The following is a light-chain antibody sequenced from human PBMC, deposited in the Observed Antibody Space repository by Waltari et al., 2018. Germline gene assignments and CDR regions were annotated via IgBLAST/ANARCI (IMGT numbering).Light chain of an antibody. CDR2: DAS. J-gene: IGKJ4*01. Sequence: EIVLTQSPGTLSLSPGERATLSCRASQSVGRYLAWYQQKPGQAPRLLIYDASTRATGIPDRFSGSGSGTDFTLTISSLQPEDFATYYCQQLYSYPLTFGGGTRVEI. CDR3: QQLYSYPLT. V-gene: IGKV3-11*01. CDR1: QSVGRY.